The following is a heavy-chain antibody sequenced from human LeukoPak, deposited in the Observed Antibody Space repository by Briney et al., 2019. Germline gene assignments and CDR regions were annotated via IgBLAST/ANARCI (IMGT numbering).Heavy chain of an antibody. Sequence: KSSETLSLTCTVSGGFISSSSYYWGWIRQPPGKGLEWIGSIYCSGSTYYNPSLKSRVTISVDTSKNQFSLKLSSVTAADTAVYYCASSASITGIGFDYWGQGTMVTVSS. CDR3: ASSASITGIGFDY. CDR2: IYCSGST. J-gene: IGHJ3*01. D-gene: IGHD1-20*01. CDR1: GGFISSSSYY. V-gene: IGHV4-39*01.